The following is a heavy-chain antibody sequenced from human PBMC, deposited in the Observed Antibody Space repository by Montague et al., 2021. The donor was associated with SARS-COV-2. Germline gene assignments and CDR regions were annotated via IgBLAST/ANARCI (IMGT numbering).Heavy chain of an antibody. D-gene: IGHD3-9*01. CDR2: INHSGST. CDR1: GGSFSGYY. V-gene: IGHV4-34*01. J-gene: IGHJ5*02. Sequence: SETLSLTCTVSGGSFSGYYWSWIRQPPGKGLEWIGEINHSGSTNYNPSLKSRVTISVDTSKNQFSLKLSSVTAADTAVYYCARERYSFSLTRGSTWFDPWGQGTLVTVSS. CDR3: ARERYSFSLTRGSTWFDP.